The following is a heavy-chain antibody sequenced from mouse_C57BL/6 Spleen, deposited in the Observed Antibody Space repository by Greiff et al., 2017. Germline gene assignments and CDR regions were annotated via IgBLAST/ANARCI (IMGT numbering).Heavy chain of an antibody. V-gene: IGHV1-54*01. D-gene: IGHD2-4*01. CDR1: GYAFTNYL. J-gene: IGHJ3*01. CDR2: INPGSGGT. CDR3: ARFDYEFAY. Sequence: VQRVESGAELVRPGTSVKVSCKASGYAFTNYLIEWVKQRPGPGLEWIGVINPGSGGTNYNEKFKGKATLTADKSSSTAYMQLSSLTSEDSAVYFCARFDYEFAYWGQGTLVTVSA.